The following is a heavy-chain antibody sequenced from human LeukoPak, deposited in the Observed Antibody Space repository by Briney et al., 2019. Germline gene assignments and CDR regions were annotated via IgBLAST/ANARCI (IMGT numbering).Heavy chain of an antibody. CDR2: INEDGGER. V-gene: IGHV3-7*01. CDR1: GFTLSRYW. Sequence: GGSMRLSCAASGFTLSRYWMSWVRQAPGKGLEWVANINEDGGERHYVDTVKGRFTISRDNAKNSLYLQMNSLRAEDTAVYYCARGGNLENWGRGTLVTVSS. CDR3: ARGGNLEN. J-gene: IGHJ4*02. D-gene: IGHD1-14*01.